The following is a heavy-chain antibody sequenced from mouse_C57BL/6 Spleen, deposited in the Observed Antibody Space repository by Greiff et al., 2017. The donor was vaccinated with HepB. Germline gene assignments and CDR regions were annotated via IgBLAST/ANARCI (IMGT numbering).Heavy chain of an antibody. Sequence: QVQLKQPGAELVRPGSSVKLSCKASGYTFTSYWMHWVKQRPIQGLEWIGNIDASDSATHYNQKFKDKATLTVDKSSSTAYIKLSSLTSEDSVVYYSARGDYGNYEYYALDYWGQGTSVTVSS. D-gene: IGHD2-1*01. CDR1: GYTFTSYW. CDR2: IDASDSAT. J-gene: IGHJ4*01. V-gene: IGHV1-52*01. CDR3: ARGDYGNYEYYALDY.